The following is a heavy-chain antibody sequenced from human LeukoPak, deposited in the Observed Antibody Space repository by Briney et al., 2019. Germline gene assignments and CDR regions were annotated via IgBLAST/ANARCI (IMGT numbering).Heavy chain of an antibody. CDR1: GGSISSSSYY. D-gene: IGHD3-16*01. V-gene: IGHV4-61*01. CDR3: ARVGPLRWFDP. Sequence: SETLSLTCTVSGGSISSSSYYWSWIRQPPGKGLEWIGYIYYSGSTNYNPSLKSRVTISVDTSKNQFSLKLSSVTAADTAVYYCARVGPLRWFDPWGQGTLVTVSS. J-gene: IGHJ5*02. CDR2: IYYSGST.